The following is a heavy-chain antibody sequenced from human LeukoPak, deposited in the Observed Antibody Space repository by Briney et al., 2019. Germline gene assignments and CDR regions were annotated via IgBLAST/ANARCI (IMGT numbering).Heavy chain of an antibody. CDR2: IIPIFGTA. CDR3: ARDLIVVVPAAIGWYFDL. V-gene: IGHV1-69*05. CDR1: GGTFSSYA. Sequence: SVKVSCKASGGTFSSYAISWVRQAPGQGLEWMGGIIPIFGTANYAQKFQGRVTITTDESTSTAYMELSRLRSDDTAVYYCARDLIVVVPAAIGWYFDLWGRGTLVTVSS. J-gene: IGHJ2*01. D-gene: IGHD2-2*02.